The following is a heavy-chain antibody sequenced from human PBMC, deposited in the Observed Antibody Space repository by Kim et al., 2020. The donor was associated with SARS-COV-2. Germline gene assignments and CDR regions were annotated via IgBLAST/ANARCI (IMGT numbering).Heavy chain of an antibody. D-gene: IGHD3-10*01. J-gene: IGHJ4*02. V-gene: IGHV3-23*01. CDR1: GFTFSSYT. Sequence: GGSLRLSCAASGFTFSSYTMSWVRQAPGKGLEWVSAISGSGGSTYYADSVKGRFTISRDNSKNTLYLQMNSLRAEDTAVYYCAKALLVWVVMIGPFCDYWGPRTLCTLSS. CDR3: AKALLVWVVMIGPFCDY. CDR2: ISGSGGST.